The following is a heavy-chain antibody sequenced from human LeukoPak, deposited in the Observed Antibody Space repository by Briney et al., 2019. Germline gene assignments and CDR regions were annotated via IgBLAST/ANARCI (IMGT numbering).Heavy chain of an antibody. D-gene: IGHD6-13*01. CDR1: GYTFTSYA. CDR2: INAGNGNT. J-gene: IGHJ4*02. CDR3: ARASEIAAAGTLWFDY. V-gene: IGHV1-3*01. Sequence: ASVKVSCKASGYTFTSYAMHWVRQAPGQRLEWMGWINAGNGNTKYSQKFQGRVTITRDTSASTAYMELSSLRSEDTAVYYCARASEIAAAGTLWFDYWGQGTLVTVSS.